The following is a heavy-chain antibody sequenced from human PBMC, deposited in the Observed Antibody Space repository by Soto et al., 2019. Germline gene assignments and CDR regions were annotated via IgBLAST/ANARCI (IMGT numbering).Heavy chain of an antibody. CDR2: IYYSGST. V-gene: IGHV4-30-4*01. J-gene: IGHJ5*02. Sequence: QVQLQESGPGLVKPSQTLSLTCTVSGGSISSGDYYWSWIRQPPGKGLEWIGYIYYSGSTYYNPSLKSRVTISVATSKNQFSLKLSSVTAADTAVYYCARMIATVTTRDWFDPWGQGTLVTVSS. CDR3: ARMIATVTTRDWFDP. D-gene: IGHD4-17*01. CDR1: GGSISSGDYY.